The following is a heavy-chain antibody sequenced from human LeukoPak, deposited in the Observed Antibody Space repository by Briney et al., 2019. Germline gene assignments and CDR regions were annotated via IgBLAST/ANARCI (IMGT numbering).Heavy chain of an antibody. CDR3: ARTYYDILTGYNPYFDY. V-gene: IGHV3-21*01. J-gene: IGHJ4*02. CDR1: RLTLHTYT. D-gene: IGHD3-9*01. CDR2: ITASSTSI. Sequence: GWSLTLSRLPSRLTLHTYTMNWVRQAPRTGLEWVSSITASSTSIYSADSVKGRFTISRDNAKNFMYLQMNSVRAEDTAVYYCARTYYDILTGYNPYFDYWGQGILVTVSS.